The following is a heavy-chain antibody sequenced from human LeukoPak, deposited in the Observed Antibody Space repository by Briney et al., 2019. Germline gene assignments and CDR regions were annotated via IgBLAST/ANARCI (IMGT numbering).Heavy chain of an antibody. CDR2: MNPNSGNT. D-gene: IGHD6-19*01. CDR3: ARRAVAYKYSYYMDV. Sequence: ASVKVSCKASGYTFTSYDINWVRQAPGQGLEWMGWMNPNSGNTIYAQKFQGRVTITRNTSISTAYMELSSLRSEDTAVYYCARRAVAYKYSYYMDVWGKGTAVTVSS. V-gene: IGHV1-8*03. J-gene: IGHJ6*03. CDR1: GYTFTSYD.